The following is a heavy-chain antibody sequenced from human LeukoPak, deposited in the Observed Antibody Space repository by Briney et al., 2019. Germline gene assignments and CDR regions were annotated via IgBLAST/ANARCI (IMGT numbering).Heavy chain of an antibody. CDR1: GASISAYH. D-gene: IGHD6-6*01. CDR2: IYSSGRT. J-gene: IGHJ5*02. Sequence: SETLSLTCSVSGASISAYHWSWIRQPAGKGLEWIGRIYSSGRTNYIPSLKSRLTMSVDTSKNQFSLKLSSVTAADTAVYYCARKSYSSSSRWFDPWGQGTLVTVSS. V-gene: IGHV4-4*07. CDR3: ARKSYSSSSRWFDP.